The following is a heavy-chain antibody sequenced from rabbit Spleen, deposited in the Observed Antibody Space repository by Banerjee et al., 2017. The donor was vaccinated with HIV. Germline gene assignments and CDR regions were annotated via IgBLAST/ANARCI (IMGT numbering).Heavy chain of an antibody. V-gene: IGHV1S45*01. CDR2: IDTGFGGTT. Sequence: QEQLEESGGGLVQPEGSLTLACTDSGFSFISSYYMCRVRQAPGKGLEWIACIDTGFGGTTYYASWAKGRFTISKTSSTTVTLQMTSLTAADTATYFCARGGTLDYFNLWGPGTLVTVS. CDR1: GFSFISSYY. J-gene: IGHJ4*01. D-gene: IGHD3-1*01. CDR3: ARGGTLDYFNL.